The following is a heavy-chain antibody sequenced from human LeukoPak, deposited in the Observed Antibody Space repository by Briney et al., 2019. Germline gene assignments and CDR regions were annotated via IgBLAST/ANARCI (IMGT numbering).Heavy chain of an antibody. CDR2: ISAYNGNT. D-gene: IGHD3-10*01. Sequence: GASVRVSCKASGYTFTSYGISWVRQAPGQRLEWMGWISAYNGNTNYAQKLQGRVTMTTDTSTSTAYMEQRSLRSDDTAVYYCARDQVEYGSGSYYTFDYWGQGTLVTVSS. V-gene: IGHV1-18*04. J-gene: IGHJ4*02. CDR3: ARDQVEYGSGSYYTFDY. CDR1: GYTFTSYG.